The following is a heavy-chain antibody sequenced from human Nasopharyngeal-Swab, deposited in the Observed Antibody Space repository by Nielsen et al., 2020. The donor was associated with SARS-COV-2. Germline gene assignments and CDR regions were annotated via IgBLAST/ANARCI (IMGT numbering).Heavy chain of an antibody. CDR2: VCYGGNT. D-gene: IGHD6-6*01. V-gene: IGHV4-39*01. CDR3: AGLAAHGYFYYYYGMDV. J-gene: IGHJ6*02. Sequence: WIRQPPGKGLEWIGSVCYGGNTYYNPSLKSRVTISVDTSKNQFSLKLASVTAADTAVYYCAGLAAHGYFYYYYGMDVWGQGTTVTVSS.